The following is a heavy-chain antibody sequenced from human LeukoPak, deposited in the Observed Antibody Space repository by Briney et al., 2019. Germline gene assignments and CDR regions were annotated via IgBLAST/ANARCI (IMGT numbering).Heavy chain of an antibody. CDR2: INSDGSST. J-gene: IGHJ5*02. Sequence: PGGSLRLSCAASGFTFSSYWMHWVRQAPGKGLVWVSRINSDGSSTSYADSVKGRFTISRDNAKNTLYLQMNSLRAEDTAVYYCARGSQDIVVVVAENWFDPWGQGTLVTVSS. V-gene: IGHV3-74*01. D-gene: IGHD2-15*01. CDR3: ARGSQDIVVVVAENWFDP. CDR1: GFTFSSYW.